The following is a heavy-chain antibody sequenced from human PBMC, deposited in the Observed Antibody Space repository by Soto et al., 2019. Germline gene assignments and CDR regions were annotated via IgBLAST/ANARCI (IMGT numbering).Heavy chain of an antibody. Sequence: QVQLVESGGGVVQPGRSLRLSCAASGFTFSSYGMNWVRQAPGKGLEWVAVISYDGSNKYYADSVKGRFTISRDSSKNMLYLHMNSLRAEDTAVYYCAKEDSSSWHYYYGMDVWGQGTTVTVSS. J-gene: IGHJ6*02. CDR1: GFTFSSYG. CDR2: ISYDGSNK. D-gene: IGHD6-13*01. CDR3: AKEDSSSWHYYYGMDV. V-gene: IGHV3-30*18.